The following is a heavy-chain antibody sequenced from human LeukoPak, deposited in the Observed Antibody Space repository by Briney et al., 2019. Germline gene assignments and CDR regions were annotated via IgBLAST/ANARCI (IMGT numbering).Heavy chain of an antibody. CDR2: IYTSGST. CDR3: ARQPLYCYDSSGYSEFDP. Sequence: SETLSLTCTVSGGSISSGSYYWSWIRQPAGKGLEWIGRIYTSGSTNYNPSLKSRVTISVDTSKNQFSLKLSSVTAADTAVYYCARQPLYCYDSSGYSEFDPWGQGTLVTVSS. D-gene: IGHD3-22*01. J-gene: IGHJ5*02. CDR1: GGSISSGSYY. V-gene: IGHV4-61*02.